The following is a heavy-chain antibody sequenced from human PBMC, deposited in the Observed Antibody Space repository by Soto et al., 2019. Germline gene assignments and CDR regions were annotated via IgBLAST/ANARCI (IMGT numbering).Heavy chain of an antibody. CDR3: RRSSRYNTDF. D-gene: IGHD2-2*01. CDR1: GGSIRSSSY. V-gene: IGHV4-39*01. CDR2: IYSIGSS. J-gene: IGHJ6*02. Sequence: SETLSLTCTVSGGSIRSSSYWGWIRQPPGKGLEWIGSIYSIGSSYYNPSVKGRVTISADTSKNQFSLNLISVTAADTAVYYCRRSSRYNTDFWGQGTTVTVSS.